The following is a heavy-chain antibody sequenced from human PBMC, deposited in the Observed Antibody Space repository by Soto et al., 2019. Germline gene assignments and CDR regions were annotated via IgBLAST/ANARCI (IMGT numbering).Heavy chain of an antibody. CDR2: NYHRGTT. CDR1: GVTISTYY. CDR3: VREAYIGYGHAIDH. J-gene: IGHJ4*02. V-gene: IGHV4-59*01. Sequence: SETLSLTCAVSGVTISTYYWSWIRQPPGKGLEGIGFNYHRGTTNYNPSLKSRVTISVDTSKKQFSLRLTSVTAADTAIYYCVREAYIGYGHAIDHWGQGILVTVSS. D-gene: IGHD5-12*01.